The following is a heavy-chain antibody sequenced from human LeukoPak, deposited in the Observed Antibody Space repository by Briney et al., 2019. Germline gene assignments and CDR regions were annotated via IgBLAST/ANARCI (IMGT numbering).Heavy chain of an antibody. J-gene: IGHJ4*02. CDR1: GFTFGDYG. V-gene: IGHV3-49*04. CDR2: IRSKAYGGTT. D-gene: IGHD2-21*01. CDR3: TRVLGVIAPAYYSDY. Sequence: GGSLRLSCTASGFTFGDYGMSWVRQAPGKGLEWVGFIRSKAYGGTTEYAASVKGRFTISRDDSKSIAYLQMNSLKTEDTAVYYCTRVLGVIAPAYYSDYWGQGTLVTVSS.